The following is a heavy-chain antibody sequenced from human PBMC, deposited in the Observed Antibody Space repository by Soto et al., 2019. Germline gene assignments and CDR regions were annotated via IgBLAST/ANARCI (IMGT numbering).Heavy chain of an antibody. CDR3: ARDSLYCTNGVCYTDAFDI. Sequence: PSETLSLTCTVSGGSISSYYWSWIRQPPGKGLEWIGYIYYSGSINYNPSLKSRVTISVDTSKNQFSLKLSSVTAADTAVYYCARDSLYCTNGVCYTDAFDIWGQGTMVTVSS. CDR1: GGSISSYY. CDR2: IYYSGSI. D-gene: IGHD2-8*01. V-gene: IGHV4-59*01. J-gene: IGHJ3*02.